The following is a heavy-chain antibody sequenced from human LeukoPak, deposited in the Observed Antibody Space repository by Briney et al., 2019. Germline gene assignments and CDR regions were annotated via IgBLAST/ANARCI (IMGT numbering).Heavy chain of an antibody. CDR3: ASVLAAPHYYYYGMDV. D-gene: IGHD6-6*01. CDR1: GGTFSSYA. V-gene: IGHV1-69*01. Sequence: SVKVSCKASGGTFSSYAISWVRQAPGQGLEWMGGIIPIFGTANYAQKFQGRVTITADESTSTAYMELSSLRSEDTAVYYCASVLAAPHYYYYGMDVWGQGTTVTVSS. J-gene: IGHJ6*02. CDR2: IIPIFGTA.